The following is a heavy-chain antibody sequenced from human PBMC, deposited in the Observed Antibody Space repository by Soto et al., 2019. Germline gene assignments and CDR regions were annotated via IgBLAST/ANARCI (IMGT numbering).Heavy chain of an antibody. CDR1: AYSFTTYH. CDR2: INPDAGAT. Sequence: QVQLVQSGAEVKKPGASVTVSCKASAYSFTTYHIHWVRQAPGQGLEWMGLINPDAGATNYAQRFLGRLRLTRDTSTSTVYMELRSLTFDDTAVYYCARGDIVLVPASEGNWFDPWGQGTLVTVSS. CDR3: ARGDIVLVPASEGNWFDP. V-gene: IGHV1-46*01. J-gene: IGHJ5*02. D-gene: IGHD2-2*01.